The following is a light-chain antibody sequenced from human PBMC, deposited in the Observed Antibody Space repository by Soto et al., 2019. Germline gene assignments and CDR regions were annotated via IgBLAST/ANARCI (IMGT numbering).Light chain of an antibody. CDR1: TSDVGGYDY. CDR2: EVS. Sequence: QSVLTQPASVSGSPGQSITISCTGTTSDVGGYDYVSWYQQHPGQAPKLLIYEVSNRPSGVSHRFSGSRSGNADSLSISGLEAEDEADDYYSSYRNTSTPYYVFGTGTKVTVL. V-gene: IGLV2-14*01. CDR3: SSYRNTSTPYYV. J-gene: IGLJ1*01.